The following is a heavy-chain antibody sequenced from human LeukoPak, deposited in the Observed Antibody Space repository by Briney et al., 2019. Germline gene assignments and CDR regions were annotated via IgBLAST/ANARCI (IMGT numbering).Heavy chain of an antibody. CDR1: GGTFSSYA. CDR2: IIPIFGTA. Sequence: GASVKVSCKASGGTFSSYAISWVRQAPGQGLEWMGGIIPIFGTANYAQKFQGRVTITADESTSTAYVELSSLRSEDTAVYYCARVPPQYYDFWSGYPYYFDYWGQGTPVTVSS. D-gene: IGHD3-3*01. V-gene: IGHV1-69*01. J-gene: IGHJ4*02. CDR3: ARVPPQYYDFWSGYPYYFDY.